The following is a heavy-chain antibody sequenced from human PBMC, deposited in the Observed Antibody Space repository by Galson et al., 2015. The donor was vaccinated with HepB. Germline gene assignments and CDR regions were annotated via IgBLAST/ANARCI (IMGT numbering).Heavy chain of an antibody. CDR1: GFTFSSYE. CDR3: ARDGGLAVDDAFDI. Sequence: SLRLSCAASGFTFSSYEMNWVRQAPGKGLEWVSYISSSGSTIYYADSVKGRFTISRDNAKNSLYLQMNSLRAEDTAVYYCARDGGLAVDDAFDIWGQGTLVTVSS. J-gene: IGHJ3*02. CDR2: ISSSGSTI. D-gene: IGHD3-16*01. V-gene: IGHV3-48*03.